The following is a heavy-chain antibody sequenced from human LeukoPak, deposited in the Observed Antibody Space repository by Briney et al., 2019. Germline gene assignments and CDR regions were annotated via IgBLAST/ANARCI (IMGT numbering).Heavy chain of an antibody. CDR3: ARDITGAFDI. D-gene: IGHD1-20*01. V-gene: IGHV3-21*01. Sequence: GGSLRLSCAASGFTFSSYSMNWVRQAPGKGLEWVSSISSSSSYIYYADSVKGRFTISRDNAKNSLYPQMNSLRAEDTAVYYCARDITGAFDIWGQGTMVTVSS. CDR2: ISSSSSYI. J-gene: IGHJ3*02. CDR1: GFTFSSYS.